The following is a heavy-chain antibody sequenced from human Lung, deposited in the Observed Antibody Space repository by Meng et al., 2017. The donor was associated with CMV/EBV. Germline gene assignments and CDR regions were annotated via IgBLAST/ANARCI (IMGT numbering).Heavy chain of an antibody. V-gene: IGHV1-69*02. CDR3: ARSTSKYDFWSGYPPFLDP. CDR1: GGTVSTYT. J-gene: IGHJ5*02. D-gene: IGHD3-3*01. CDR2: VIPMAGIEGGVA. Sequence: SXXVSXXASGGTVSTYTVSWVRQAPGQGLEWMGRVIPMAGIEGGVANYAQKFRGRVTITADKSTGTAYMELSSLRSEDTAIYYCARSTSKYDFWSGYPPFLDPWXQGTQVTVSS.